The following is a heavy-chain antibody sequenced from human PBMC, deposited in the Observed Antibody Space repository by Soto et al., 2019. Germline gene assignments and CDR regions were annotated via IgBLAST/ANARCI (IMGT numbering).Heavy chain of an antibody. CDR2: ISYDGRHK. CDR3: AGEPRGPPDDYDGRDV. CDR1: GFPFSSYA. Sequence: QVQLVESGGGVVQPGRSLRLSCAASGFPFSSYAMHWVRQAPGPGLEWVAVISYDGRHKYYAASVKGRFTISRDKSKNTLHRQKSGERAEDTAGDYGAGEPRGPPDDYDGRDVWGQGTTVP. J-gene: IGHJ6*02. V-gene: IGHV3-30-3*01.